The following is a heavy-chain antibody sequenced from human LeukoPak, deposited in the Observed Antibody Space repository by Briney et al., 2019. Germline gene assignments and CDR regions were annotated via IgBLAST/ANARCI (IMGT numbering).Heavy chain of an antibody. D-gene: IGHD4-17*01. CDR2: ISAYNGNT. CDR3: ARVGHDDYGDYGADAFDI. J-gene: IGHJ3*02. Sequence: ASVKVSCKASGYTFTSYGISWVRQAPGQGLEWMGWISAYNGNTNYAQKLQGRVTMTTDTSTSTAYMELRSLRSDDTAVYYCARVGHDDYGDYGADAFDIWGQGTMVTVSS. CDR1: GYTFTSYG. V-gene: IGHV1-18*01.